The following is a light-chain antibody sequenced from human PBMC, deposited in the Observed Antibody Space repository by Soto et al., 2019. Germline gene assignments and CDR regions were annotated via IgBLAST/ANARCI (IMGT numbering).Light chain of an antibody. V-gene: IGKV4-1*01. Sequence: DIVLTQSPDSLAVSLGGRATITCTPSQSVLYSSNNKNYFVWYQQKPGQPPKLLISGASTRESGVPDRFSGSGSGTDFTLTISSLQAEEVAVYYCQQHYSTPLTFGQGTRLEIK. CDR2: GAS. J-gene: IGKJ5*01. CDR3: QQHYSTPLT. CDR1: QSVLYSSNNKNY.